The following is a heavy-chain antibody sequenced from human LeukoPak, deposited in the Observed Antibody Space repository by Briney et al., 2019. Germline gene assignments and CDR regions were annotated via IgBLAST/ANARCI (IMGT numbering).Heavy chain of an antibody. Sequence: GGSLRLSCAASGFTISSYWMSWVRQALGKGLEWVANIKQDGSEKYYVDSVKGRFTISRDNAKNSLYLQMNSLRAEDTAVYYCAREETYGSGSYGPWRALDYWGQGTLVTVSS. CDR3: AREETYGSGSYGPWRALDY. CDR1: GFTISSYW. V-gene: IGHV3-7*03. J-gene: IGHJ4*02. CDR2: IKQDGSEK. D-gene: IGHD3-10*01.